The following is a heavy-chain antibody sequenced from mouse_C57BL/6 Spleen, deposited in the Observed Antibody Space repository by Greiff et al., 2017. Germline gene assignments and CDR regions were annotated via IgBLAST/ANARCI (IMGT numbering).Heavy chain of an antibody. CDR3: ARGGYFDY. CDR1: GYTFTSYW. V-gene: IGHV1-61*01. J-gene: IGHJ2*01. CDR2: IYPSDSET. Sequence: QVQLQQPGAELVRPGSSVKLSCKASGYTFTSYWMDWVKQRPGQGLEWIGNIYPSDSETHYNQKFKDKATLTVDKSSSTAYMRLSSLTSEDSAVYYCARGGYFDYWGQGTTLTVSS.